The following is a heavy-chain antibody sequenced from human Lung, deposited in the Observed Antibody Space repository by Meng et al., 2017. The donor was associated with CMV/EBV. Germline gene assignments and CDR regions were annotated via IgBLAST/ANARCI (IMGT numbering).Heavy chain of an antibody. CDR2: TYYRSKWYH. Sequence: VQLQQSVQGVETPSQTLALTCAISGDIVFSNGSAWHWIRHSPARGLEWLGSTYYRSKWYHEYAVSVKSRITISPYTPKNQFSMQLNSMTPEDTAVYYCARGINGGCGDWGQGTLVTVSS. V-gene: IGHV6-1*01. D-gene: IGHD4-23*01. J-gene: IGHJ4*02. CDR3: ARGINGGCGD. CDR1: GDIVFSNGSA.